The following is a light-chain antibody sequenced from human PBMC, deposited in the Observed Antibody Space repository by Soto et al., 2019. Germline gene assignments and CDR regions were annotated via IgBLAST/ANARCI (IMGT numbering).Light chain of an antibody. CDR2: DVS. CDR1: SSDVGGYNY. Sequence: QSVLTQRRAVSGSPGQSVTISCTGTSSDVGGYNYVSWYQQHPGKAPKLMIYDVSKRPSGVPDRFSGSKSGNTASLTISGLQAEDEADYYCCSYAGSYTWVFGGGTQLAVL. J-gene: IGLJ3*02. V-gene: IGLV2-11*01. CDR3: CSYAGSYTWV.